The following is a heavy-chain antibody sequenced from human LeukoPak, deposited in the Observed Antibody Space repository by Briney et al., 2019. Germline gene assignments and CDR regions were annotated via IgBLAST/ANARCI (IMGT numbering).Heavy chain of an antibody. J-gene: IGHJ6*03. CDR2: IYYSGST. CDR3: AKKDYYYMDV. CDR1: GGSISSSSYY. V-gene: IGHV4-39*07. Sequence: SETLSLTCTVSGGSISSSSYYWGWIRQPPGKGLEWIGSIYYSGSTYYNPSLKSRVTISVDKSKNQFSLKLNSVTAADTAVYYCAKKDYYYMDVWGKGTTVTVSS.